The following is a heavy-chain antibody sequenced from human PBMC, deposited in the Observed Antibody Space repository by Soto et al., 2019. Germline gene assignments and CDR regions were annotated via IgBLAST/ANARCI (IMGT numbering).Heavy chain of an antibody. CDR1: GYTFTAYY. J-gene: IGHJ6*02. Sequence: QVQLVQSGAELKEPGDSVRVSCEASGYTFTAYYIHWVRQAPGQGLEWMGWINPRFGDTSYAQDFQGRVSLTRDPSISTVYMELSRLTSDAPAIYYCARNMDYYYGPGSGNGHGFWGQGTTVTVFS. V-gene: IGHV1-2*02. CDR2: INPRFGDT. D-gene: IGHD3-10*01. CDR3: ARNMDYYYGPGSGNGHGF.